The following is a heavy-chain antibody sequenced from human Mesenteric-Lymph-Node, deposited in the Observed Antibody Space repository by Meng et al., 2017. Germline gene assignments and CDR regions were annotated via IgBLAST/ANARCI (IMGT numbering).Heavy chain of an antibody. V-gene: IGHV1-18*01. CDR3: ARDYTSGTGWSLTKGRGDWFDP. J-gene: IGHJ5*02. CDR2: ISPFNAKT. D-gene: IGHD1-1*01. Sequence: QDHLVQSGAEVEEPGASARISRTASGYVLTDFGINWVRQAPGQGREWMGGISPFNAKTNYAQRFQGRVTMTTDTSTNTAYMELRSLISDDTAVYFCARDYTSGTGWSLTKGRGDWFDPWGQGTLVTVSS. CDR1: GYVLTDFG.